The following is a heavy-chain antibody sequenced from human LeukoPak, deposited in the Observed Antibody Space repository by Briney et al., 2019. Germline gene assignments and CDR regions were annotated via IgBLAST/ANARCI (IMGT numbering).Heavy chain of an antibody. J-gene: IGHJ4*02. CDR1: GFTVSRNY. V-gene: IGHV3-66*01. CDR3: YSMIVVTIRVINDY. Sequence: AGGSLRLSCAASGFTVSRNYMSWVRQAPGKGLEWVSVIYSGGSTYYADSVKGRFTISRDNSKNTLYLQMNSLRAEDTAVYYCYSMIVVTIRVINDYWGQGTLVTVSS. D-gene: IGHD3-22*01. CDR2: IYSGGST.